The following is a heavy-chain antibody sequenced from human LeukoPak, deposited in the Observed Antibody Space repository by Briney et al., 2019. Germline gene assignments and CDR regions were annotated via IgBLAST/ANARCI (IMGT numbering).Heavy chain of an antibody. D-gene: IGHD3-22*01. Sequence: GASVKVSFKASGYTFTGYYMHWVRQAPGQGLEWMGWINPNSGGTNYAQKFQGRVTMTRDTSISTAYMELSRLRSDDTAVYYCARDRKSITMIVVATDAFDIWGQGTMVTVSS. CDR1: GYTFTGYY. J-gene: IGHJ3*02. CDR3: ARDRKSITMIVVATDAFDI. V-gene: IGHV1-2*02. CDR2: INPNSGGT.